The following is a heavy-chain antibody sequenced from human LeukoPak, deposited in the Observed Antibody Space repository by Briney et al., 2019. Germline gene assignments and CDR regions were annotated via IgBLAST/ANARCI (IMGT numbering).Heavy chain of an antibody. D-gene: IGHD3-22*01. CDR2: IYYSGST. Sequence: SETLSLTCAVSGGSISGYYWSWIRQSPDKGLEWIGYIYYSGSTNYNPSLQSRVTISVDTSKNQFSLKISSLTAADTAVYYCARVAIPYDISPYYDGYMDVWGKGTTVTVSS. J-gene: IGHJ6*03. CDR1: GGSISGYY. V-gene: IGHV4-59*01. CDR3: ARVAIPYDISPYYDGYMDV.